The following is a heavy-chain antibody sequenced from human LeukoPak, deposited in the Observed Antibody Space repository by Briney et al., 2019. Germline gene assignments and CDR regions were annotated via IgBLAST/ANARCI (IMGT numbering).Heavy chain of an antibody. CDR1: GYTFTGYY. D-gene: IGHD6-19*01. CDR3: ARVDAEGDSSGWGPWAFDI. CDR2: INPNSGGT. Sequence: GASVKVSCKASGYTFTGYYMHWVRQAPGQGLEWMGWINPNSGGTNYAQKFQGRVTMTRDTSISTAYMELSRLRSDDTAVYYCARVDAEGDSSGWGPWAFDIWGQGTMVTVSS. J-gene: IGHJ3*02. V-gene: IGHV1-2*02.